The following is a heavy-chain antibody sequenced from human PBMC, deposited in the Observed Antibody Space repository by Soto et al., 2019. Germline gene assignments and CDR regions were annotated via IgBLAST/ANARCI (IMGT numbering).Heavy chain of an antibody. J-gene: IGHJ5*02. CDR2: IYYSGST. CDR1: GGSISSSSYY. Sequence: SDTLSLTCTVSGGSISSSSYYWGWIRQPPGKGLEWIGSIYYSGSTYYNPSLKSRVTISVDTSKSQFSLKLSSVTAADTAVYYCARHFGVSTWFGKFFFGWFNPWGQGNLVTFAS. CDR3: ARHFGVSTWFGKFFFGWFNP. V-gene: IGHV4-39*01. D-gene: IGHD3-10*01.